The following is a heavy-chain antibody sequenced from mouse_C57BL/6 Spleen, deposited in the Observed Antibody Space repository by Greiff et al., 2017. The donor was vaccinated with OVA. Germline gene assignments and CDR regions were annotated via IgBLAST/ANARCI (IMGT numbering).Heavy chain of an antibody. V-gene: IGHV1-81*01. D-gene: IGHD1-1*01. CDR3: ARETTVERRYFDV. J-gene: IGHJ1*03. Sequence: QVQLQQSGAELARPGASVKLSCKASGYTFTSYGISWVKQRTGQGLEWIGEIYPRSGNTYYNEKFKGKATLTADKSSSTAYMELRSLTSEDSAVYFCARETTVERRYFDVWGTGTTVTVSS. CDR1: GYTFTSYG. CDR2: IYPRSGNT.